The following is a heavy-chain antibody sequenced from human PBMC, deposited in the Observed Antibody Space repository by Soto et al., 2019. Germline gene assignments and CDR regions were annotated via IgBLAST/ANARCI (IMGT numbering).Heavy chain of an antibody. CDR2: IYYSGST. V-gene: IGHV4-31*03. CDR3: ARSPLAVAAQFDP. J-gene: IGHJ5*02. D-gene: IGHD6-19*01. CDR1: GGSISSGGYY. Sequence: SETLCLPCTVSGGSISSGGYYWSWIRQHPGKGLEWIGYIYYSGSTYYNPSLKSRVTISVDTSKNQFSLKLSSVTAADTAVYYCARSPLAVAAQFDPWGQGTLVTVSS.